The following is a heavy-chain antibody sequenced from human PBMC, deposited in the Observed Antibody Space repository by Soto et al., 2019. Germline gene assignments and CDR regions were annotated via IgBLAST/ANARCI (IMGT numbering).Heavy chain of an antibody. Sequence: PGGSLRLSCAASGFTFSSYAMSWFRQAPGKGLEWVSAIIGSGGSTYYADSVKGRFTISRDNSKNTLYLQMNSLRAEDTAVYYWAKDTKLEPDAFESWGQGTMVIVSS. V-gene: IGHV3-23*01. CDR1: GFTFSSYA. D-gene: IGHD1-1*01. CDR3: AKDTKLEPDAFES. J-gene: IGHJ3*02. CDR2: IIGSGGST.